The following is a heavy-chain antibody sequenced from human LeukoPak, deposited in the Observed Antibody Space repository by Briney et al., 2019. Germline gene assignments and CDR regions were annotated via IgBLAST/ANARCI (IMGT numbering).Heavy chain of an antibody. CDR1: GFTFIGYY. J-gene: IGHJ4*02. CDR2: INLNTDDT. Sequence: GASVKVSCKASGFTFIGYYMHWVRQAPGQGLEWMGWINLNTDDTDYAPKFQGRVTMTRDTSITTAYMELSRLRYDDTAVYYCARDQPALDYWGRGTLVTVSS. CDR3: ARDQPALDY. V-gene: IGHV1-2*02.